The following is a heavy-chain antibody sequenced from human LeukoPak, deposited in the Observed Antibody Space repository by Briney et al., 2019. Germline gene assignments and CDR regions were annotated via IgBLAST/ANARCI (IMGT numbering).Heavy chain of an antibody. D-gene: IGHD2-2*02. CDR1: GFTFSNFW. CDR3: ARDRAAIRY. CDR2: IKQDGSEK. V-gene: IGHV3-7*01. J-gene: IGHJ4*02. Sequence: GGSLRLSCAASGFTFSNFWMSCVRQAPGKGLEWVANIKQDGSEKDYVESVKGRFTISRDNAKNSLYLQVNSLRAEDTAVYYCARDRAAIRYWGQGTLVTVSS.